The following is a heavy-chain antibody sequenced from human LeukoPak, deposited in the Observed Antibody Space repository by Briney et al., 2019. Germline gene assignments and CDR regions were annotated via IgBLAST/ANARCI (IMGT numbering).Heavy chain of an antibody. D-gene: IGHD3-10*01. CDR2: IYYSGTT. CDR3: PRLARLSLIRGVTGYHSLDV. Sequence: SETLSLTCTVSSGSTNSFYWSWIRQPPGGGLEWIGYIYYSGTTNYNPSLKSRVTISIDTSKNQFSLKLSSVTAADTAVYYCPRLARLSLIRGVTGYHSLDVWGKGTKVTVSS. J-gene: IGHJ6*04. CDR1: SGSTNSFY. V-gene: IGHV4-59*01.